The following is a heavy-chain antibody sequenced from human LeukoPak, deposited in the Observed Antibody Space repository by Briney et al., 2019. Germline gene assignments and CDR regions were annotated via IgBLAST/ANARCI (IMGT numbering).Heavy chain of an antibody. CDR1: GDSISYFY. V-gene: IGHV4-4*07. J-gene: IGHJ4*02. D-gene: IGHD3-10*01. CDR2: FSSSGTT. CDR3: ARARLSIVRGITNFDY. Sequence: SETLSLTCSVSGDSISYFYWSWIRQAAGKGLEWIGRFSSSGTTDYNASLKSRVTMSVDTSKNQFSLILSSVTAADTAVYFCARARLSIVRGITNFDYWGQGTVVTVSS.